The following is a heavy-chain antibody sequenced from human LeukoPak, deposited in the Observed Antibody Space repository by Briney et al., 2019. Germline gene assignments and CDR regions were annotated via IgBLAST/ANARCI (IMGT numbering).Heavy chain of an antibody. D-gene: IGHD3-10*01. J-gene: IGHJ6*01. CDR2: MNPNSGNT. Sequence: PVASAKVSSKASGYTFTSHDIDWVRHATGQGLEWMGWMNPNSGNTGYAQKFQGRVTMTRDTSISTVYMELSSLTSEDSAVYYCARGLVRGRFDRDVWGQGTTVTVSS. V-gene: IGHV1-8*01. CDR3: ARGLVRGRFDRDV. CDR1: GYTFTSHD.